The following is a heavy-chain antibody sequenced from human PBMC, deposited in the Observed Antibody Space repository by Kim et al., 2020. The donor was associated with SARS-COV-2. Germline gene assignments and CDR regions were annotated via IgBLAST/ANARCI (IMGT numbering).Heavy chain of an antibody. J-gene: IGHJ6*02. D-gene: IGHD4-4*01. CDR1: GFTFSSYA. CDR3: ARDLGYEYSATRGYYDYGMVA. CDR2: ISYDGSNK. V-gene: IGHV3-30*04. Sequence: GGSLRLSCAASGFTFSSYAMHWVRQAPGKGLEWVSVISYDGSNKYYADSVKGRFTISRDNSKNTLYLQMNSLRAEDTAVYYCARDLGYEYSATRGYYDYGMVAYGQGTTCTVS.